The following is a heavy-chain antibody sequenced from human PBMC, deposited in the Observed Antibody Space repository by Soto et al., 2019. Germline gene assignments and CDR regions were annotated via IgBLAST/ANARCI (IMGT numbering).Heavy chain of an antibody. CDR3: ARRV. CDR2: ISAGGDST. V-gene: IGHV3-23*01. Sequence: LRLSCATSGFTFSNYPMNWVRQAPGKGLEWVSGISAGGDSTYYADSVKGRFTIFRDNSKNSVYLQMNSLRAEDTAVYYCARRVWGQGTLVTVSS. CDR1: GFTFSNYP. J-gene: IGHJ4*02.